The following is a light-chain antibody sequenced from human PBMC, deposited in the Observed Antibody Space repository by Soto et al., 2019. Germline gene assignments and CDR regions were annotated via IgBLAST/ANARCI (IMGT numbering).Light chain of an antibody. J-gene: IGKJ4*01. CDR1: QSVSSYY. CDR2: AAS. V-gene: IGKV3D-20*02. CDR3: QQHISWPLT. Sequence: EVVLTQSPGTLSLSQGERATLSCRASQSVSSYYLAWYQQKPGQAPRLLIYAASSRATGIPDRFSGSGSGTDFTLTISNLEPEDFAVYYCQQHISWPLTFGGGTKVDIK.